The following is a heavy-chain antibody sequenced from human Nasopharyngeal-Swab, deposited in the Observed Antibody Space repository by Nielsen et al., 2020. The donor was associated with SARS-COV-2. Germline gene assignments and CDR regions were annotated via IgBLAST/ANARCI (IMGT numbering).Heavy chain of an antibody. CDR2: IKQDGSEK. CDR1: GFTFSSYW. V-gene: IGHV3-7*01. J-gene: IGHJ6*03. D-gene: IGHD1-14*01. CDR3: ARGTGYYYYMDV. Sequence: GASLKISCAASGFTFSSYWMSWVRQAPGKGLEWVANIKQDGSEKYYVDSVKGRFTISRDNAKNSLYLQMNSLRAEDTAVYYCARGTGYYYYMDVWGKGTTVTVSS.